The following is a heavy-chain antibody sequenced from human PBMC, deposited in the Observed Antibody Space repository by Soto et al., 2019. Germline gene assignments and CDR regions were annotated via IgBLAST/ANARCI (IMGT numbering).Heavy chain of an antibody. CDR1: GGSIATSDYN. Sequence: QVQLQESGPGLVKPSETLSLTCTVSGGSIATSDYNWSWLRQTPGKGLEWIGSIFYRGAAFYNPSLTIRATLSVDTSKNQFSLTLRSVTAADTAVYSCGREHGQTRGIHWVDPWGQGTLVTVSS. CDR2: IFYRGAA. CDR3: GREHGQTRGIHWVDP. J-gene: IGHJ5*02. D-gene: IGHD2-21*01. V-gene: IGHV4-30-4*02.